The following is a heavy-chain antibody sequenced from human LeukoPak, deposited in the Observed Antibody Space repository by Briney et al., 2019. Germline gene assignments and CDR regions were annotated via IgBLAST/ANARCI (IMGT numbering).Heavy chain of an antibody. J-gene: IGHJ5*02. V-gene: IGHV3-23*01. Sequence: GGSLRLSXAASGFTFSSYVMSWVRQAPGKGLEWVSAISGSGGSTYYADSVKGRFTISRDNSKNTLYLQMNSLRAEDTAVYYCAKDRIRRYNWFDPWGRGTLVTVSS. CDR1: GFTFSSYV. D-gene: IGHD2/OR15-2a*01. CDR2: ISGSGGST. CDR3: AKDRIRRYNWFDP.